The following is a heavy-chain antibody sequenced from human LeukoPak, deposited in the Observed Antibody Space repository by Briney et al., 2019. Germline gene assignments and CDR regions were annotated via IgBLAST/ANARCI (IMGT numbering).Heavy chain of an antibody. D-gene: IGHD3-10*01. Sequence: SETLSLTCTVSGGSISSSIYYWGWIRQPPGKGLEWIGTIYYSGSTSYNPSLKSRVTISVDTSKNQFSLKLSSVTAADTAIYYCARHVRALITMVRGVITESDCWGQGTLVTVSS. CDR3: ARHVRALITMVRGVITESDC. V-gene: IGHV4-39*01. CDR2: IYYSGST. CDR1: GGSISSSIYY. J-gene: IGHJ4*02.